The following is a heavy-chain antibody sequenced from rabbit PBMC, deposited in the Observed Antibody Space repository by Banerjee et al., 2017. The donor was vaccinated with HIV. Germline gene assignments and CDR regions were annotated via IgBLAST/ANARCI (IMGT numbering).Heavy chain of an antibody. CDR1: GFDFSSYY. CDR3: VGGSTLTIPNL. Sequence: QLKETGGGLVQPGGSLTLSCKASGFDFSSYYMNWVRQAPGKGLEWIGTIYAGKGTTYFASWVNGRFPISSHNAQNTLYLQLNSLTAADTATYFCVGGSTLTIPNLWGPGTLVTVS. CDR2: IYAGKGTT. D-gene: IGHD2-1*01. J-gene: IGHJ4*01. V-gene: IGHV1S7*01.